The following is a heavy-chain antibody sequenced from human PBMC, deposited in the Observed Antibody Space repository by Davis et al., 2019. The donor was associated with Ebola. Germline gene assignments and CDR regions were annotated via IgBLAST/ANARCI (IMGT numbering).Heavy chain of an antibody. J-gene: IGHJ6*04. CDR2: TYYSSSKWYN. D-gene: IGHD5/OR15-5a*01. V-gene: IGHV6-1*01. Sequence: PSETLSLTCALSGDRVSTAGWNLIRQSPSRGLEWLGRTYYSSSKWYNDYAVSVKSRITINPDTSKNQFSLQLNSVTPEDTALYYCARGCLRSGLDVWGKGAAVTVSS. CDR3: ARGCLRSGLDV. CDR1: GDRVSTAG.